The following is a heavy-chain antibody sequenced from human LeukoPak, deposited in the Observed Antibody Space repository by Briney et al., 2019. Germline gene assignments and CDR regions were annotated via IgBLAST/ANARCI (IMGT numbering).Heavy chain of an antibody. V-gene: IGHV1-18*01. Sequence: ASVNVSCKASGYTFSSYGISWVRQAPGQGLEWMGWISAYNGNTNYAQKFQGRVTMTTDTSTSTAYMELRSLTSDDTAFYYCASSYYDILTGSNWYFDLWGRATLVSVSS. CDR1: GYTFSSYG. CDR3: ASSYYDILTGSNWYFDL. D-gene: IGHD3-9*01. CDR2: ISAYNGNT. J-gene: IGHJ2*01.